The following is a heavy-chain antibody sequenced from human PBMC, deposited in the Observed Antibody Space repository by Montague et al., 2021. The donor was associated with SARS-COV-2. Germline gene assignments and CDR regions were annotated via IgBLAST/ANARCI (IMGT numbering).Heavy chain of an antibody. CDR2: VYHSGST. J-gene: IGHJ5*02. CDR1: GGSFSDDY. V-gene: IGHV4-34*01. CDR3: ARGGIRIGMNRGVRARRFDP. D-gene: IGHD3-10*01. Sequence: SETLSLTCAVSGGSFSDDYWSWIRQSPGTGLEWIGEVYHSGSTTYNPSVRSRVLLSIDTSRSQISLNLRSVTAADTAVYYCARGGIRIGMNRGVRARRFDPWGQGTLVTVSS.